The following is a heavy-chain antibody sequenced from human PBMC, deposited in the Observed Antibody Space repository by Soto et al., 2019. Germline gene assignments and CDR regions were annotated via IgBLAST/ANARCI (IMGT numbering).Heavy chain of an antibody. V-gene: IGHV4-30-4*01. CDR2: IYYSGST. CDR3: ARLAEELWFGEVRDALAI. D-gene: IGHD3-10*01. CDR1: GGSISSGDYY. Sequence: SETLSLTCTVSGGSISSGDYYWSWIRQPPGKGLEWIGYIYYSGSTYYNPSLKSRVTISVDTSKNQFSLKLSSVTAADTAVYYCARLAEELWFGEVRDALAICAQRTTVTVSS. J-gene: IGHJ3*02.